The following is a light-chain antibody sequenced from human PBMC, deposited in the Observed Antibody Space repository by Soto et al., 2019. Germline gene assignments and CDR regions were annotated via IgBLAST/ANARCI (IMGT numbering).Light chain of an antibody. Sequence: DIQLTQSPSFLSASVGDRVTITCRASQDISSYLAWYQQRPGKAPRFLMHTASSLQSGVPSRISGSGSGTTFTLTISSLQPEDFANYYCQQFNTFPQTFGQGTKVEV. CDR2: TAS. V-gene: IGKV1-9*01. J-gene: IGKJ1*01. CDR3: QQFNTFPQT. CDR1: QDISSY.